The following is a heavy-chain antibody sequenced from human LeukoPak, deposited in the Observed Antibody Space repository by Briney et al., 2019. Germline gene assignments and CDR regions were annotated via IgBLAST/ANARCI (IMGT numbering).Heavy chain of an antibody. CDR1: GFTFSSYA. J-gene: IGHJ4*02. CDR2: ISSNGGST. V-gene: IGHV3-64*01. D-gene: IGHD2-2*01. Sequence: GGSLRLSCAASGFTFSSYAMHWVRQAPGKGLEYVSAISSNGGSTYYANSVKGRFTISRDNSKNTLYLQMGSLRAEDMAVYYCARPKEYCSSTSRYPGYWGQGTLVTVSS. CDR3: ARPKEYCSSTSRYPGY.